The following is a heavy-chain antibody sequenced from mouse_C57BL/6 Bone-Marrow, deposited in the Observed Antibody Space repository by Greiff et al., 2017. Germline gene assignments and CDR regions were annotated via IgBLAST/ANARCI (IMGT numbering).Heavy chain of an antibody. CDR3: ARAIYYGSSYVGYYFDY. V-gene: IGHV2-2*01. Sequence: QVQLQQSGPGLVQPSQSLSITCTVSGFSLTSYGVHWVRQSPGKGLEWLGVIWSGGSTDYNAAFISRLSISKDNSKSQVFFKMNSLQADDTAIYXCARAIYYGSSYVGYYFDYWGQGTTLTVSS. D-gene: IGHD1-1*01. CDR2: IWSGGST. CDR1: GFSLTSYG. J-gene: IGHJ2*01.